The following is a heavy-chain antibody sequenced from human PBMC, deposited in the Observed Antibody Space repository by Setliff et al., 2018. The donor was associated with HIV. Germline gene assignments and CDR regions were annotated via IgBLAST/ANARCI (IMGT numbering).Heavy chain of an antibody. CDR1: GYILSDYY. CDR3: ATQLSNSFDS. CDR2: INPNSGDT. J-gene: IGHJ4*02. Sequence: ASVKVSCKASGYILSDYYLHWARQAPGQGLEWMGRINPNSGDTNYPQRFQGRVTMTRDTSITTAYLELSGLRSDDTAVYFCATQLSNSFDSWGQGTLVTVSS. D-gene: IGHD1-1*01. V-gene: IGHV1-2*06.